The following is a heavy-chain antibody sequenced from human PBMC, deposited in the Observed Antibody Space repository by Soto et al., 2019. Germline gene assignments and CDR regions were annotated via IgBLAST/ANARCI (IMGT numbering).Heavy chain of an antibody. CDR1: GFTFSSYW. CDR3: ARDQIFWYYYGMDV. D-gene: IGHD3-3*01. CDR2: IKQDGSEK. Sequence: VSLRLSCAASGFTFSSYWMSWVRQAPGKGLEWVANIKQDGSEKYYVDSVKGRFTISRDNAKNSLYLQMNSLRAEDTAVYYCARDQIFWYYYGMDVWGQGTTVTVSS. V-gene: IGHV3-7*05. J-gene: IGHJ6*02.